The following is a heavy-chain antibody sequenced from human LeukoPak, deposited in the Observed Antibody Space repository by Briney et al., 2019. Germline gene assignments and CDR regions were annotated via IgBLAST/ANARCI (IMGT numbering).Heavy chain of an antibody. Sequence: GGSLRLSCVASGFTFSSYWMSWVRQTPGKGLEWVANIKQDGSEKYFVDSVKGRFTISRDNAKNSLYLQMNNLRAEDTAVYYCARVGILRYFDWLRSYYFDYWGQGTLVTVSS. CDR1: GFTFSSYW. V-gene: IGHV3-7*01. D-gene: IGHD3-9*01. CDR3: ARVGILRYFDWLRSYYFDY. CDR2: IKQDGSEK. J-gene: IGHJ4*02.